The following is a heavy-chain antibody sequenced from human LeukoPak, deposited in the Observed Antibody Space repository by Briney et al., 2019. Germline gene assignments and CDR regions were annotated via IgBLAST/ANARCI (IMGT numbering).Heavy chain of an antibody. V-gene: IGHV4-61*02. CDR1: GVSITSAYY. Sequence: SETLSLTCSVSGVSITSAYYWSWIRQSAGKGLEWIGRIYTSGGSGTTNYNPSFKSRVTISVDTSKNQFSLKLTSVTAADTAVYYCARAIIYGSESVIGSVFDYWGQGTLVTVSS. CDR2: IYTSGGSGTT. J-gene: IGHJ4*02. CDR3: ARAIIYGSESVIGSVFDY. D-gene: IGHD3-10*01.